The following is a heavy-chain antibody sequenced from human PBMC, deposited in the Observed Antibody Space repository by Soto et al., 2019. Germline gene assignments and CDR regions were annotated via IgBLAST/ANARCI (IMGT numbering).Heavy chain of an antibody. V-gene: IGHV1-2*04. CDR3: ARATGRDGSSWYRGGYDY. J-gene: IGHJ4*01. D-gene: IGHD6-13*01. CDR2: INPDTGGT. CDR1: GYTFSDYY. Sequence: ASVKVSCKASGYTFSDYYIHWVRQAPGQGLEWMGWINPDTGGTDYKQSFQGWVTMTRDTSISTAYMELSSLKSDDTAVYYCARATGRDGSSWYRGGYDYWG.